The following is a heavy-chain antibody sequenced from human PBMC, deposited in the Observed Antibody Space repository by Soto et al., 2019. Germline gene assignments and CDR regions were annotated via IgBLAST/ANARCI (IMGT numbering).Heavy chain of an antibody. V-gene: IGHV3-9*01. Sequence: EVQLVESGGGLVQPGRSLRLSCAASGFTFDDYAMHWVRQAPGKRLEWVSGISWNSGSIGYADSVKGRFTISRDNAKNSLYLQMNSLRAEDTALYYCAKDVEMAYYYYGMDVWGQGTTVTVSS. CDR3: AKDVEMAYYYYGMDV. CDR2: ISWNSGSI. CDR1: GFTFDDYA. D-gene: IGHD5-12*01. J-gene: IGHJ6*02.